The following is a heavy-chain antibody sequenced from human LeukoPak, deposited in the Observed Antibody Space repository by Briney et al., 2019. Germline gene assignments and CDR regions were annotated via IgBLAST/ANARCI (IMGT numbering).Heavy chain of an antibody. CDR1: GFTFSSYA. CDR2: ISYDGSNK. CDR3: ARTWSGHFDY. D-gene: IGHD3-3*01. V-gene: IGHV3-30-3*01. J-gene: IGHJ4*02. Sequence: GGSLRLSCAASGFTFSSYAMHWVGQAPGKGLEWVAVISYDGSNKYYADSVKGRFTISRDNSKNTLYLQMNSLRAEDTAVYYCARTWSGHFDYWGQGTLVTVSS.